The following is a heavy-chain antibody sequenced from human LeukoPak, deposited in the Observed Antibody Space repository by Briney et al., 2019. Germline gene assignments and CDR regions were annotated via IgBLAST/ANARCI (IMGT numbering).Heavy chain of an antibody. Sequence: GGSLRLSCAASGFTFDDYAMHWVRHAPREGLEWVSGISWNSGSIGYAGSVKGRFTISRDNAKNSLYLQMHSLRAEYTALYHCAKDLSSGWYGDAFDIWGQGTIVTVSS. CDR3: AKDLSSGWYGDAFDI. CDR2: ISWNSGSI. D-gene: IGHD6-19*01. V-gene: IGHV3-9*01. J-gene: IGHJ3*02. CDR1: GFTFDDYA.